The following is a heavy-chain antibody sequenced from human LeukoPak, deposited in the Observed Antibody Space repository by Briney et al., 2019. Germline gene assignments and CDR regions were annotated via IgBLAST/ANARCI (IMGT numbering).Heavy chain of an antibody. D-gene: IGHD5-18*01. Sequence: SETLSLTCTVSGGSISSGDYFWNWIRQPPGKGLEWIGYIYYSGSTYYSPSLKSRITISVDTSKNQFSLKLTSVTAADTAVYYCAREGMWGPYSYGYYFDYWGQGTLVTVSS. CDR3: AREGMWGPYSYGYYFDY. CDR2: IYYSGST. V-gene: IGHV4-30-4*08. CDR1: GGSISSGDYF. J-gene: IGHJ4*02.